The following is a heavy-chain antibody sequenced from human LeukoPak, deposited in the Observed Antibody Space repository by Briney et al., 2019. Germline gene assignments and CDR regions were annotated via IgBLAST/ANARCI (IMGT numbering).Heavy chain of an antibody. CDR1: GDFITAYY. CDR2: VYYTGST. Sequence: SETLSLTCTVSGDFITAYYWSWIRQPPGKGPEWIGYVYYTGSTEYNPSLRSRVTISLEMSKHQFSLNLTSVTAADTAVYYCARETMYYDSSGWVSYFDYWGQGTLVTVSS. D-gene: IGHD3-22*01. J-gene: IGHJ4*02. V-gene: IGHV4-59*01. CDR3: ARETMYYDSSGWVSYFDY.